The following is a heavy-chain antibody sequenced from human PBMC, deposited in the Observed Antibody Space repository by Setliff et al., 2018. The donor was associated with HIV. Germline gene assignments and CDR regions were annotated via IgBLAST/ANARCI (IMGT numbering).Heavy chain of an antibody. Sequence: VASVKVSCKASGYTFTSYRINWVRQAPGQGLEWMGSMSPNSGNTHYAQKFRGRVTMTRNTSIGTAYMELSTLRSEDTAVYYCARDQSSSWYYLDSWGQGSLVTVSS. CDR1: GYTFTSYR. D-gene: IGHD6-13*01. CDR3: ARDQSSSWYYLDS. V-gene: IGHV1-8*02. CDR2: MSPNSGNT. J-gene: IGHJ4*02.